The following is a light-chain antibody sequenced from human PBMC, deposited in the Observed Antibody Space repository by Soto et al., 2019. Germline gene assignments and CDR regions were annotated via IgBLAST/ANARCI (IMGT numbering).Light chain of an antibody. CDR3: SSYTSSSRNV. J-gene: IGLJ1*01. V-gene: IGLV2-14*01. CDR1: RSDVGGYNY. CDR2: DVS. Sequence: QPALTQPASVSGSPGQAITISCTGTRSDVGGYNYVSWYQQHPGKAPKLMIYDVSNRPSGVSNRFSGSKSGNTASLTISGLQAEDEADYYCSSYTSSSRNVFGTGTKVTVL.